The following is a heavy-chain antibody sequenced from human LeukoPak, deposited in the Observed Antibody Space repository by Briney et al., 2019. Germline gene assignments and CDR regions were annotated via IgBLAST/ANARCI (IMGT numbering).Heavy chain of an antibody. CDR2: IRSKAYGGTT. CDR1: GFTFGDYA. V-gene: IGHV3-49*03. D-gene: IGHD6-19*01. Sequence: GGSLRLSCTASGFTFGDYAMSWFRQAPGKGLEWVGFIRSKAYGGTTEYAASVEGRFTISRDDSKSIAYLQMNSLKTEDTAVYYCTRDKQWLALYYFDYWGQGTLVTVSS. CDR3: TRDKQWLALYYFDY. J-gene: IGHJ4*02.